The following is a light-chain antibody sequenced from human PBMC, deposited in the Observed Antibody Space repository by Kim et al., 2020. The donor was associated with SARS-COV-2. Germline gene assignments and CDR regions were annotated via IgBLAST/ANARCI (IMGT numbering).Light chain of an antibody. CDR3: NSRDSNDNVV. J-gene: IGLJ2*01. V-gene: IGLV3-19*01. Sequence: SSELTQDPAVSVAFVQTVRITCQGDSLRSYYATWYQQKPGQAPIVVIYGKNNRPSGIPDRFSGSSSGNTASLTITGTQAGDEADYYCNSRDSNDNVVFGGGTQLTVL. CDR1: SLRSYY. CDR2: GKN.